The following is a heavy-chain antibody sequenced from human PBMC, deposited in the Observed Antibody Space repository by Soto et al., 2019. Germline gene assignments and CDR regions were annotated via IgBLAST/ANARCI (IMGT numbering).Heavy chain of an antibody. V-gene: IGHV4-34*01. D-gene: IGHD1-26*01. CDR3: ARGLVGATTYFDY. CDR2: INHSGST. CDR1: GGSFSGYY. J-gene: IGHJ4*02. Sequence: SEPLSLTCAVYGGSFSGYYWSWIRQPPGKGLEWIGEINHSGSTNYNPSLKSRVTISVDTSKNQFSLKLSSVTAADTAVYYCARGLVGATTYFDYWGQGTLVTVSS.